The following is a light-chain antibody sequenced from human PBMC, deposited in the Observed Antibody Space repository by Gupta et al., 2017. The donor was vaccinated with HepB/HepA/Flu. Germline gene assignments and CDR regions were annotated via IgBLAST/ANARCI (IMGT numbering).Light chain of an antibody. J-gene: IGKJ2*01. V-gene: IGKV4-1*01. CDR3: QQYDSTPYT. CDR2: WAS. Sequence: DIVMTKSPDSLAVSLGERATINCKSSQSVLYSSNNKNYLAWFQQKPGQPPKLLIYWASTRKSGVPDRFSGSGSGTDFTLAISSLQAEDVAVYYCQQYDSTPYTFGQGTKLEIK. CDR1: QSVLYSSNNKNY.